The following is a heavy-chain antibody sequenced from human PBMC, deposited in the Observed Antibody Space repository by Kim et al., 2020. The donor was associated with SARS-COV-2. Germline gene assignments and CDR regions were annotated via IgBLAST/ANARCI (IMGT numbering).Heavy chain of an antibody. CDR3: AKEGDYYGGYVSFFAS. J-gene: IGHJ4*02. V-gene: IGHV3-30*18. D-gene: IGHD2-21*01. CDR1: GFIFGSYG. Sequence: GGSLRLSCAASGFIFGSYGMHWVRQAPGKGLEWVAVVSFDGIVEHYADSVKGRFTISRDNIRNTLYLEMNGLKTEDSAVYFCAKEGDYYGGYVSFFASWGQGTLVTVSS. CDR2: VSFDGIVE.